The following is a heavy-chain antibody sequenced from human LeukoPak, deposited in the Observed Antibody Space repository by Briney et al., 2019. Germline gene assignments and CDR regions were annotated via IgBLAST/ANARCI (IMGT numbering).Heavy chain of an antibody. Sequence: SETLSLTCAVYGESFSGFDWTWIRQPPGKGLEWIGEINQSGSTNYNPSLKSRVTISVDTSKNQFSLKLSSVTAADSAVYYCARGGNWNSYYFDYWGQGTLVTVSS. D-gene: IGHD1-1*01. V-gene: IGHV4-34*01. CDR3: ARGGNWNSYYFDY. J-gene: IGHJ4*02. CDR1: GESFSGFD. CDR2: INQSGST.